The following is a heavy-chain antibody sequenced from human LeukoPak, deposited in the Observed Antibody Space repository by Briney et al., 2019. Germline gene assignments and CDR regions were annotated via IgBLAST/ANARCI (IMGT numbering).Heavy chain of an antibody. Sequence: GGSLRLSCAASGFTVSGDYLSWVRQAPGKGLEWVSSISSSSYIYYADSVKGRFTISRDNAKNSLYLQMNSLRAEDTAVYYCARGDYDILTGYSYYYGMDVWGQGTTVTVSS. J-gene: IGHJ6*02. CDR2: ISSSSYI. V-gene: IGHV3-69-1*01. CDR3: ARGDYDILTGYSYYYGMDV. D-gene: IGHD3-9*01. CDR1: GFTVSGDY.